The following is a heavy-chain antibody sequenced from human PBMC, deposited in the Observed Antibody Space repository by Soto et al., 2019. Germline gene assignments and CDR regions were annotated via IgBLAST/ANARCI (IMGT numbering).Heavy chain of an antibody. D-gene: IGHD3-22*01. CDR2: IDPSDSQT. J-gene: IGHJ4*02. CDR1: GYIIKNYW. V-gene: IGHV5-10-1*01. Sequence: PGESLKISCKASGYIIKNYWIGWVRQMPGQGLEWMGRIDPSDSQTYYSPSFRGHVTISVTKSITTVFLQWSSLRASDTAMYYCARQIYDSDTGPNFQYYFDSWGQGTPVTVSS. CDR3: ARQIYDSDTGPNFQYYFDS.